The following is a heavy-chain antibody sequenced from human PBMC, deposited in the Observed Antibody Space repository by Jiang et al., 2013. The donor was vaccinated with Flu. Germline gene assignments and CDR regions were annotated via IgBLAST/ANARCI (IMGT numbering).Heavy chain of an antibody. D-gene: IGHD5-18*01. J-gene: IGHJ4*02. CDR1: GYTFTDYF. CDR3: ARDPDTPMPIDF. Sequence: GAEVKKPGASVKVSCVASGYTFTDYFIHWVRQAPGQGLEWMGWIKIRTGETNYGQRFQDRVTLTRDTSVNTAYMELSGLRSADTAVYYCARDPDTPMPIDFWGQGTLVTVSS. CDR2: IKIRTGET. V-gene: IGHV1-2*02.